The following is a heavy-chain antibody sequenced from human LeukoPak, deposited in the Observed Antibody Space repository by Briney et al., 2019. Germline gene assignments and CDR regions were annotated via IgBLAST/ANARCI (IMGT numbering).Heavy chain of an antibody. CDR3: ARARGFYGSGSYGPYYFDY. Sequence: ASVKVSCKASGYTFTGYYMHWVRQAPGQGLEWMGWINPNSGGTNYAQKLQGRVTMTTDTSTSTAYMELRSLRSDDTAVYYCARARGFYGSGSYGPYYFDYWGQGTLVTVSS. CDR1: GYTFTGYY. D-gene: IGHD3-10*01. CDR2: INPNSGGT. V-gene: IGHV1-2*02. J-gene: IGHJ4*02.